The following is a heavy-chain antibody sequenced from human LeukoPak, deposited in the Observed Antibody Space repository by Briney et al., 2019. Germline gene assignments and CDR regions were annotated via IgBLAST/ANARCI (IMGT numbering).Heavy chain of an antibody. D-gene: IGHD3-10*01. J-gene: IGHJ5*02. V-gene: IGHV3-11*01. Sequence: GGSLRLSCAASGFTFSDYYMSWIRQAPGKGLEWVSYISSSGSTIYYADSVKGRFTISRDNAKNSLYLQMNSLRAEDTAVYYCARDVTMGRETAKINWFDPWGQGTLVTVSS. CDR3: ARDVTMGRETAKINWFDP. CDR2: ISSSGSTI. CDR1: GFTFSDYY.